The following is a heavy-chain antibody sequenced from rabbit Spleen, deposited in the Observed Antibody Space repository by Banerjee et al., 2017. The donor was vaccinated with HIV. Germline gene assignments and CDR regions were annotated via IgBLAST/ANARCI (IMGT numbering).Heavy chain of an antibody. J-gene: IGHJ6*01. V-gene: IGHV1S40*01. D-gene: IGHD7-1*01. CDR2: T. Sequence: TYYASWAKGRFTISKTSSTTVTLQMTSLTAADTATYFCARDLGRTGDINFLWGPGTLVTVS. CDR3: ARDLGRTGDINFL.